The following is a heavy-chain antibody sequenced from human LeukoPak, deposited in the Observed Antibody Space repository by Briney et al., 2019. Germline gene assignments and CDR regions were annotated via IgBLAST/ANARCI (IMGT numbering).Heavy chain of an antibody. CDR2: INHSGIT. D-gene: IGHD2-2*01. CDR3: ARGDCSSTICYSPMDV. J-gene: IGHJ6*03. Sequence: SETLSLPCAVYGRSFRGYYWTWIRQTPGKGLEWIGEINHSGITDYNPSLKSRVTISVDTSKNQFSLKLSSVTAADTAVYYCARGDCSSTICYSPMDVWGKGTTVTVSS. V-gene: IGHV4-34*01. CDR1: GRSFRGYY.